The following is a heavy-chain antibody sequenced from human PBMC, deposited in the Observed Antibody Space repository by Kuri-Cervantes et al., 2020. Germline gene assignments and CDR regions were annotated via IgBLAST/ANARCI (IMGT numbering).Heavy chain of an antibody. Sequence: GESLKISCAASGFTFSSYWMHWVRQAPGKGLEWVSSISSSSSYIYYADSVKGRFTISRDNAKNSLYLQMNSLRAEDTAMYYCARGYSGWSFDIWGQGTMVTVSS. CDR3: ARGYSGWSFDI. CDR2: ISSSSSYI. V-gene: IGHV3-21*01. D-gene: IGHD6-19*01. CDR1: GFTFSSYW. J-gene: IGHJ3*02.